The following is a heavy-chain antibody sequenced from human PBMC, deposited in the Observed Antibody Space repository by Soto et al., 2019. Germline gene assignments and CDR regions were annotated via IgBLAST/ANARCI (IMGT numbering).Heavy chain of an antibody. D-gene: IGHD2-2*01. J-gene: IGHJ5*02. V-gene: IGHV3-7*03. Sequence: EVQLVESGGGLVQPGGPLRLSCAASGCTFSSYWMSWVRQAPGKGLEWVANIKQDGSEKYYVDSGKGRFTISRDNAKNSLYLQMNSLRAEDTAVYYCAREDCSSTSCWFDPWGQGTLVTVSS. CDR1: GCTFSSYW. CDR2: IKQDGSEK. CDR3: AREDCSSTSCWFDP.